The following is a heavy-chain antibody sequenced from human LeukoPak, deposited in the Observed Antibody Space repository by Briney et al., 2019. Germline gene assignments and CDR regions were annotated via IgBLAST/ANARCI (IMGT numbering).Heavy chain of an antibody. V-gene: IGHV3-23*01. J-gene: IGHJ4*02. CDR1: GFTFSSYA. CDR2: ISGSGGST. Sequence: GGYLRLSCAASGFTFSSYAMSWVRQAPGKGLEWVSAISGSGGSTYYADSVKGRFTISRDNSKNTLYLQMNSLRAEDTAVYYCAKGRGSGSYYFFDYWGQGTLVTVSS. CDR3: AKGRGSGSYYFFDY. D-gene: IGHD3-10*01.